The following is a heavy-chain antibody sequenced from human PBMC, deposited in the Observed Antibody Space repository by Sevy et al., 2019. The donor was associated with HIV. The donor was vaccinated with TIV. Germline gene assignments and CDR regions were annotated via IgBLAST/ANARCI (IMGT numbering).Heavy chain of an antibody. J-gene: IGHJ4*02. Sequence: GGSLRLSCIASGLIFSNYEMNWVRQAPGKGLEWVSHITSSGSTKHYADSVKGRFTISRDNGKNSIYLQMNSLRAEDTAVYYCARATYYYDTSGPYLFDFWGQGTLVTVSS. CDR2: ITSSGSTK. CDR1: GLIFSNYE. D-gene: IGHD3-22*01. V-gene: IGHV3-48*03. CDR3: ARATYYYDTSGPYLFDF.